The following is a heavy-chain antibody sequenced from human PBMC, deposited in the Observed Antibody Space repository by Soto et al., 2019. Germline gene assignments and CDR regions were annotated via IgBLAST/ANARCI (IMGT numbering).Heavy chain of an antibody. J-gene: IGHJ4*02. CDR1: GGSISSGDYY. D-gene: IGHD3-10*01. V-gene: IGHV4-30-4*01. CDR2: IYYSGST. Sequence: SETLSLTCTVSGGSISSGDYYWSWIRQPPGKGLEWIGYIYYSGSTYYNPSLKSRVTISVDTSKNQFSLKLSSVTAADTAVYYCARNYGSGSYTLDYWGQGTLVTVSS. CDR3: ARNYGSGSYTLDY.